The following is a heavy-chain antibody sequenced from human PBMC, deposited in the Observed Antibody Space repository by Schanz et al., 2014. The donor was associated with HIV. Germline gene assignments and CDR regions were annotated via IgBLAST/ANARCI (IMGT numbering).Heavy chain of an antibody. CDR1: GITFSSSG. D-gene: IGHD1-1*01. Sequence: QVQLVESGGGVVQPGRSLRLSCAASGITFSSSGMHWVRQAPGKGPEWGAVISYDGNNKYYADSVKGRFTISRDNSKNTLYLQMNSLRGDDTAVYYCARRDTGTLYYYYHYGMDVWGQGTLVTVSS. J-gene: IGHJ6*02. CDR3: ARRDTGTLYYYYHYGMDV. CDR2: ISYDGNNK. V-gene: IGHV3-30*19.